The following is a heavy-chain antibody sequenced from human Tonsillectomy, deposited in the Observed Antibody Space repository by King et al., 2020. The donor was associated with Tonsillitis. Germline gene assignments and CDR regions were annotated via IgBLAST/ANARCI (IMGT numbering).Heavy chain of an antibody. V-gene: IGHV1-2*02. Sequence: QLVQSGAEVKKPGASVKVSCKASGYTFTGYYMHWVRQAPGQGLEWMGWINPNSGGTNYVQKFQGRVTMTRDTSIRTAYMELSRLRSDDTAVYYCARVAGEYSDSSGYYSGYFQHWGQGTLVTVSS. CDR2: INPNSGGT. D-gene: IGHD3-22*01. CDR3: ARVAGEYSDSSGYYSGYFQH. CDR1: GYTFTGYY. J-gene: IGHJ1*01.